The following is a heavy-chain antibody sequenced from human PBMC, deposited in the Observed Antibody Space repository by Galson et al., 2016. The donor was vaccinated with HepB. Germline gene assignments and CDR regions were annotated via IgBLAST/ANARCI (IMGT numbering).Heavy chain of an antibody. CDR3: TRWGASSKYAMDV. D-gene: IGHD2-2*01. CDR2: SRNKANSYST. CDR1: GFIFSDHY. Sequence: SLRLSCAASGFIFSDHYMDWVRQAPGKGLEWIGRSRNKANSYSTGYAASVKGRFTISRDDSKNSLYLQMNSLKIDDVAVYYCTRWGASSKYAMDVWGQGTTVTVSS. J-gene: IGHJ6*02. V-gene: IGHV3-72*01.